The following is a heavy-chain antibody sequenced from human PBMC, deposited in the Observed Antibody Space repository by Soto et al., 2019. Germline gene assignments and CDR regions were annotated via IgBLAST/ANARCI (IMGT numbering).Heavy chain of an antibody. J-gene: IGHJ4*02. CDR1: GGSISSSAYY. V-gene: IGHV4-31*03. D-gene: IGHD2-21*01. Sequence: QVQLQEWGPGLVKPSQTLSLTCTDSGGSISSSAYYWSWIRRHTGKGLEWIGYSSHGGSTYSNPSLKSRVFLSFDTSKNHFSLHLTSVTAADTAVYYCAREYIYCSYGFVCWGQGALVTVSS. CDR3: AREYIYCSYGFVC. CDR2: SSHGGST.